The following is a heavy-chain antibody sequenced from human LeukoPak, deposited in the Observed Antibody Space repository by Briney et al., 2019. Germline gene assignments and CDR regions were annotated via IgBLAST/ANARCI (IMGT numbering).Heavy chain of an antibody. V-gene: IGHV1-69*04. CDR3: AKHGRRYSSSWYYVVTSGYYGMDV. CDR1: GGTFSSYA. D-gene: IGHD6-13*01. Sequence: GASVKVSCKASGGTFSSYAISWVRQAPGQGLEWMGRIIPIFGIANYAQKFQGRVTITADKSTSTAYMELSSLRSEDTAVYYCAKHGRRYSSSWYYVVTSGYYGMDVWGQGTMVTVSS. J-gene: IGHJ6*02. CDR2: IIPIFGIA.